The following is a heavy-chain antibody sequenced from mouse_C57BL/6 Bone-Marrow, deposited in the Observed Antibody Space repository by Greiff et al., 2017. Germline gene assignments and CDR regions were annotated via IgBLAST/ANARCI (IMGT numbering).Heavy chain of an antibody. CDR3: ATYYSNYVGFAY. D-gene: IGHD2-5*01. CDR1: GYTFTDYY. CDR2: INPYNGGT. J-gene: IGHJ3*01. Sequence: VQLQQSGPVLVKPGASVKMSCKASGYTFTDYYMNWVKQSPGKSLEWIGVINPYNGGTSYNQKFKGKATLTVDKSSSTAYMELNSLTSEDSAVYYWATYYSNYVGFAYWGQGTLVTVSA. V-gene: IGHV1-19*01.